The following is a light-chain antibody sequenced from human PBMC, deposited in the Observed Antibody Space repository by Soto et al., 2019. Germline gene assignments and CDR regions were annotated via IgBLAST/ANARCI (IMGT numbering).Light chain of an antibody. CDR1: QSISNY. CDR2: AAS. CDR3: PQSYITPQYT. V-gene: IGKV1-39*01. J-gene: IGKJ2*01. Sequence: DIQMTQSPSSLSASVGDRVTITCRASQSISNYLNWYRQKPGKAPKLLIYAASSLQSGVPSRFSGSGSGTDCTLPISSLQPEDFATYYCPQSYITPQYTFGQGTKLEI.